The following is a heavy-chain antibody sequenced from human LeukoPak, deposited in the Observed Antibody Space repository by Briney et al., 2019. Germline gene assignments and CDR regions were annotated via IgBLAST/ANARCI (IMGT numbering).Heavy chain of an antibody. D-gene: IGHD6-19*01. CDR1: GFNFRDHW. J-gene: IGHJ4*02. CDR2: IKTDGSET. Sequence: GGSLRLSCAVSGFNFRDHWMDWVRQAPGKGLEWVGHIKTDGSETYYVDSLKGRFSISRDNTNNALYLQMNSLRVEDTAVYYCAKNNGWFHLAQWGQGTLVTVSS. CDR3: AKNNGWFHLAQ. V-gene: IGHV3-7*03.